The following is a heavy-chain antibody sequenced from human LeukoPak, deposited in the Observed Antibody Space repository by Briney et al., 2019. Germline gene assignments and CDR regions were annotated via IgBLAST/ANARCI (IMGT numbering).Heavy chain of an antibody. CDR1: GGSISSYY. J-gene: IGHJ6*03. D-gene: IGHD6-19*01. CDR3: ARVGIAVAGNYYYYMDV. V-gene: IGHV4-59*01. Sequence: SETLSLTCTVSGGSISSYYWNWIRQPPGKGLEWIGYIYYSGSTNYNPSLKSRVTISVDTSKNQFSLKLSSVTAADTAVYYCARVGIAVAGNYYYYMDVWGKGTTVTVSS. CDR2: IYYSGST.